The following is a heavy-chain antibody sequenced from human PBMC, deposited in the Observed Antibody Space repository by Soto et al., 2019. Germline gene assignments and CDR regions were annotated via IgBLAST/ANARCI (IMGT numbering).Heavy chain of an antibody. CDR3: ATGEGGDLLRFFASFF. D-gene: IGHD3-9*01. Sequence: QVQLQESGPGMVKPSETLSLTCSVSGASITSNYWTWIRQPPGEGLEWIGHIYYSGVTNYNPSLKSRFSISVVPSNNQSSLKLTSVTAAHTAVYYCATGEGGDLLRFFASFFWGRGTLFTVSS. CDR2: IYYSGVT. J-gene: IGHJ1*01. CDR1: GASITSNY. V-gene: IGHV4-59*01.